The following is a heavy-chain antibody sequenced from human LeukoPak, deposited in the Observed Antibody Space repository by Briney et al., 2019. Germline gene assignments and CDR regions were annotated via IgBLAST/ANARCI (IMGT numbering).Heavy chain of an antibody. CDR2: ITSGGST. CDR3: SKSYSSGP. V-gene: IGHV3-23*01. D-gene: IGHD6-19*01. J-gene: IGHJ5*02. Sequence: GGSLRLSCAASGFSFSSYGMCWVRQTPGGGGEGGSAITSGGSTTHSDSVRGRRTISRDNSKSTVYLQMNSLGGEYTGVYYCSKSYSSGPWGQGALVTVSS. CDR1: GFSFSSYG.